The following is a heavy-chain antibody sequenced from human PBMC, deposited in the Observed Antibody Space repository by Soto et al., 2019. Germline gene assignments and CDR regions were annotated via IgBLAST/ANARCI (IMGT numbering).Heavy chain of an antibody. CDR3: ARDVLTAVGGSVNWFDP. Sequence: QVQLVESGGGVVQSGRSLTLSCAASGFSLRTYGMHWLRRAPGKGLEWVAFIWYDGTKKFYANSVKGRSTISKDNSNNILYLQMSGLRVEDTAVYYCARDVLTAVGGSVNWFDPWGQGTLVTVSS. CDR2: IWYDGTKK. CDR1: GFSLRTYG. V-gene: IGHV3-33*01. D-gene: IGHD6-19*01. J-gene: IGHJ5*02.